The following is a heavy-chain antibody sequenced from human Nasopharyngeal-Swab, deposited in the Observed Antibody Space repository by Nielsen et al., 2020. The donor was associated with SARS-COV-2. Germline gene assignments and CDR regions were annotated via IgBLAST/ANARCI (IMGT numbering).Heavy chain of an antibody. CDR2: IYPSDSDT. J-gene: IGHJ5*02. CDR1: GYTFSSYW. Sequence: GGSLRLSCQGSGYTFSSYWIAWVRRMPGPPPEWMGMIYPSDSDTRYSPYFQGQVTMSVDKSINTAYPHWSSLKASDTAMYYCARHGGFCSSTNCYGGWFDPWGQGTQVIVSS. CDR3: ARHGGFCSSTNCYGGWFDP. V-gene: IGHV5-51*01. D-gene: IGHD2-2*01.